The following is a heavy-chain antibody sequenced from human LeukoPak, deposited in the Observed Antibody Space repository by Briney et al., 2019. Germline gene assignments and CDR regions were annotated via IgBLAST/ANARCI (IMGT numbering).Heavy chain of an antibody. CDR3: AKGERGYSGYEGQNGFDP. V-gene: IGHV3-23*01. CDR2: ISGSGGRT. Sequence: GGSLRLSCAASGFTFSSYAMSWVRQAPGKGLEWVSAISGSGGRTYYADSVKGRFTISRDNSKNTLYLQMNSLRAEDTAVYYCAKGERGYSGYEGQNGFDPWGQGTLVTVSS. D-gene: IGHD5-12*01. J-gene: IGHJ5*02. CDR1: GFTFSSYA.